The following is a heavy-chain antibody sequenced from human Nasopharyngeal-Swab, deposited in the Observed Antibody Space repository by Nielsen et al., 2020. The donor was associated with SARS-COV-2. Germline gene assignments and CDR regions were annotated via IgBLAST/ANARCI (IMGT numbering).Heavy chain of an antibody. V-gene: IGHV3-48*02. D-gene: IGHD5-18*01. Sequence: GSLKISCAASGFTFSSYSMNWVRQAPGKGLEWVSYISSSSSTIYYADSVKGRFTISRDNAKNSLYLQMNSRRDEDTAVYYCARGGGYSYGSTYYFDYWGQGTLVTVSS. CDR1: GFTFSSYS. CDR2: ISSSSSTI. CDR3: ARGGGYSYGSTYYFDY. J-gene: IGHJ4*02.